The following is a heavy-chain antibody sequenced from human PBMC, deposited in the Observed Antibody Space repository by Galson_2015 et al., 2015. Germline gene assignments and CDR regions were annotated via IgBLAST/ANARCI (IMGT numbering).Heavy chain of an antibody. CDR2: ISSSSSYI. CDR1: GFTFSSYS. V-gene: IGHV3-21*01. CDR3: ARDMISGWRGFLDHYYYYGMDV. D-gene: IGHD6-19*01. Sequence: SLRLSCAASGFTFSSYSMNWVRQAPGKGLEWVSSISSSSSYIYYADSVKGRFTISRDNAKNSLYLQMNSLRAEDTAVYYCARDMISGWRGFLDHYYYYGMDVWGQGTTVTVSS. J-gene: IGHJ6*02.